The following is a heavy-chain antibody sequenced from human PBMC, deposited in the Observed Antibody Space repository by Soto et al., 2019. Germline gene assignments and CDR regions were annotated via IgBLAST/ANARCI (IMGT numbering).Heavy chain of an antibody. Sequence: QVQLVQSGAEVKKPGSSVKVSCKASGGTFSSYAISWVRQAPGQGLEWMGGIIPIFGTANYAQKFQGRVTITADESTRTAYLELSSLRSEDTAVYYCARDGYCSGGSCYHGDYWGQGTLVTVSS. CDR3: ARDGYCSGGSCYHGDY. CDR2: IIPIFGTA. D-gene: IGHD2-15*01. J-gene: IGHJ4*02. V-gene: IGHV1-69*01. CDR1: GGTFSSYA.